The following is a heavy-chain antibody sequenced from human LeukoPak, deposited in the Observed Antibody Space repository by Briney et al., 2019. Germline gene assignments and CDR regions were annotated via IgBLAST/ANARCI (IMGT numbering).Heavy chain of an antibody. D-gene: IGHD6-13*01. CDR2: IYYSGST. J-gene: IGHJ3*02. CDR1: SGSISSYY. V-gene: IGHV4-59*01. Sequence: PSETLSLTCTVSSGSISSYYWSWIRQPPGKGLEWIGYIYYSGSTNYNPSLKSRVTISVDTSKNQFTLKLSSVTAADTAVYYCARDQQQRLFDIWGQGTMVTVSS. CDR3: ARDQQQRLFDI.